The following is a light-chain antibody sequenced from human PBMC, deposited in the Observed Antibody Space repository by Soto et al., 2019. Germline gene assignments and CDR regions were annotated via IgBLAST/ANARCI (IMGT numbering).Light chain of an antibody. V-gene: IGKV3-11*01. J-gene: IGKJ5*01. Sequence: EIVLTQFPATLSLSPGDRATLSCRASQSVSSYLAWYQQKPGQAPRLLIYDASNRATGIPARFSGSGSGTDFTLTISSLEPEDFAVYYCQHRSNWHITFGQGTRLDIK. CDR1: QSVSSY. CDR3: QHRSNWHIT. CDR2: DAS.